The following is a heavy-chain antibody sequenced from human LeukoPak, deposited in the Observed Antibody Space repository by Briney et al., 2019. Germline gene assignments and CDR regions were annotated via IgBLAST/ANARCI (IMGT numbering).Heavy chain of an antibody. CDR2: LSGSGERT. CDR3: AKDKEATYSSGWNYFYYGIDV. CDR1: GFTFSAYA. J-gene: IGHJ6*02. D-gene: IGHD6-19*01. V-gene: IGHV3-23*01. Sequence: GGSLRLSCAASGFTFSAYAMSWVRQAPGKGLEWVSILSGSGERTYYADSVKGRSTVSRDTSKNTLYLQMSSLKVEDTAIYYCAKDKEATYSSGWNYFYYGIDVWGQGTTVTVTS.